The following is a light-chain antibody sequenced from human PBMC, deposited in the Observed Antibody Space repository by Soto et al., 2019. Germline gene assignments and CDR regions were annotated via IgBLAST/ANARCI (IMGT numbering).Light chain of an antibody. CDR2: GNS. J-gene: IGLJ2*01. CDR3: QSYDSSLNAVV. Sequence: QSVLTQPPSVSGAPGQRVTISCTGIRSNIGAGFDVHWYQQFPGTAPKLLIYGNSNRPSGVPDRFSGSKSGTSASLAITGLQAEDEADYYCQSYDSSLNAVVFGGGTKLTVL. V-gene: IGLV1-40*01. CDR1: RSNIGAGFD.